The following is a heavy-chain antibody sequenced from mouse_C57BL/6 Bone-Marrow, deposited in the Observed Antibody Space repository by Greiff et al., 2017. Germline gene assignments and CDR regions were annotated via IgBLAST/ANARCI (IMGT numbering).Heavy chain of an antibody. V-gene: IGHV1-59*01. Sequence: QVQLQQPGAELVRPGTSVKLSCKASGYTFTSYWMHWVKQRPGQGLEWIGVIDPSDSYTNYNQKFKGKATLTVDTSSSTAYMQLSSLTSEDSAVYYCARVGYYGSSPYFDYWGQGTLVTVSA. D-gene: IGHD1-1*01. CDR2: IDPSDSYT. J-gene: IGHJ3*01. CDR1: GYTFTSYW. CDR3: ARVGYYGSSPYFDY.